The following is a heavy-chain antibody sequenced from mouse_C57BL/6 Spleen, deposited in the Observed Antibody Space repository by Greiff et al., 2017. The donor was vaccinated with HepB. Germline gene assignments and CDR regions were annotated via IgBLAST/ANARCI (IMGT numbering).Heavy chain of an antibody. J-gene: IGHJ2*01. V-gene: IGHV1-80*01. CDR3: ASYQTGRYFDY. CDR1: GYAFSSYW. Sequence: VQLQESGAELVKPGASVKISCKASGYAFSSYWMNWVKQRPGKGLEWIGQIYPGDGDTNYNGKFKGKATLTADKSSSTAYMQLSSLTSEDSAVYFCASYQTGRYFDYWGQGTTLTVSS. CDR2: IYPGDGDT. D-gene: IGHD4-1*01.